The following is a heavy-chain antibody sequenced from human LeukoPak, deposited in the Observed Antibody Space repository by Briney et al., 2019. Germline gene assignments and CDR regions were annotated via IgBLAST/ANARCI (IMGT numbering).Heavy chain of an antibody. V-gene: IGHV3-30*18. CDR2: ISYDDSNK. Sequence: GSLRLSCAASGFTFSNYGMHWVRQAPGKGLEWVAVISYDDSNKYYADSVKGRFTISRDNSKSTLYLQMNSLRAEDTAVYYCAKDLGATVVTPDWYFDLWGRGTLVTVSS. CDR1: GFTFSNYG. J-gene: IGHJ2*01. CDR3: AKDLGATVVTPDWYFDL. D-gene: IGHD4-23*01.